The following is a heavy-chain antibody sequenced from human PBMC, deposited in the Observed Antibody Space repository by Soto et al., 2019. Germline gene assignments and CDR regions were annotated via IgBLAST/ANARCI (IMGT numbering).Heavy chain of an antibody. CDR3: ARDPGYSTTWHQAFDI. D-gene: IGHD6-13*01. Sequence: QVQLVQSGAEVKKPGASVKVSSKASGYTFTSYGISWVRQAPGQGPEWMGRISTYNGNTNYVQKLQGRVTMTTDTSTNTAYMELRSLRYDDTAVYYCARDPGYSTTWHQAFDIWGQGTMVTVSS. CDR2: ISTYNGNT. CDR1: GYTFTSYG. J-gene: IGHJ3*02. V-gene: IGHV1-18*01.